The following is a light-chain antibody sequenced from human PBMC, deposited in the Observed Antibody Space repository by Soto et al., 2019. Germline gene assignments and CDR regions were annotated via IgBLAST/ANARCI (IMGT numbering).Light chain of an antibody. CDR1: QSVSSSS. CDR2: GAS. J-gene: IGKJ2*01. Sequence: EIVLTQSPGTLSLSPGERATLSCRASQSVSSSSLAWYQQKPGQAPRLLIHGASTRATGIPDRFSGSGSGTDFTLIISRLEPEDFAVYFCQHYGTSPPYTFDQGTKLEIK. V-gene: IGKV3-20*01. CDR3: QHYGTSPPYT.